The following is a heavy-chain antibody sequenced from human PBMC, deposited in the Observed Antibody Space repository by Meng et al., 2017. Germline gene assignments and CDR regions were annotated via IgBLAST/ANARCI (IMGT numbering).Heavy chain of an antibody. CDR1: GGSISSRSYY. V-gene: IGHV4-39*07. Sequence: QLPSQESGPGLLKPSETLSLTGTVSGGSISSRSYYWGWIRQPPGKGLEWIGSIYYSGSTYYNPSLKSRVTISVDTSKNQFSLKLSSVTAADTAVYYCASLRIAVAGINWFDPWGQGTLVTVSS. J-gene: IGHJ5*02. D-gene: IGHD6-19*01. CDR2: IYYSGST. CDR3: ASLRIAVAGINWFDP.